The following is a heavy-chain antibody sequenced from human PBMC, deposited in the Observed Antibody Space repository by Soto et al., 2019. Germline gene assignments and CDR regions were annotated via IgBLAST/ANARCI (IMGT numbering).Heavy chain of an antibody. CDR3: AKDIFEGLTYVTSDFDP. D-gene: IGHD3-9*01. CDR1: GFTFSSYG. V-gene: IGHV3-30*18. Sequence: QVQLVESGGGVVQPGRSLRLSCAASGFTFSSYGMHWVRQAPGKGLEWVAVISYDGSNKYYADSVKGRFTISRDNSKNTLYLQMNSLRAEDTAVYYCAKDIFEGLTYVTSDFDPWGQGTLVTVSS. CDR2: ISYDGSNK. J-gene: IGHJ5*02.